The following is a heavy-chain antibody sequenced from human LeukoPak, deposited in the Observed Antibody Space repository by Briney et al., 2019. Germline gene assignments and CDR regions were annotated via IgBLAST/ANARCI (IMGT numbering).Heavy chain of an antibody. Sequence: GGSLRLSCAGSGFTVTSSYMTWVRQAPGKGLECVSAIYGTGTTYYADSVKGGFTISRDSSSNTLHLQMNTLRAEDSAVYYCAREARYYDILTGYHNYSGVDVWGQGTTVTVSS. J-gene: IGHJ6*02. CDR3: AREARYYDILTGYHNYSGVDV. D-gene: IGHD3-9*01. V-gene: IGHV3-66*01. CDR2: IYGTGTT. CDR1: GFTVTSSY.